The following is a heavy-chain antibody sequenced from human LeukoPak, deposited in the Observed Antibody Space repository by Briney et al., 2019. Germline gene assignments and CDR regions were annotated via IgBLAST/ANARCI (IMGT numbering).Heavy chain of an antibody. V-gene: IGHV3-7*01. J-gene: IGHJ3*01. D-gene: IGHD1-14*01. CDR2: IKKDGSEE. Sequence: GGSLRLSCAASGFTLNSYLMSWVRQAPGRGLEWVANIKKDGSEETYLDSVKGRFTVSRDNAKNSLFLQMNSLRGEDTAVYYCARSNPNRNALDLWGQGTMVTISS. CDR1: GFTLNSYL. CDR3: ARSNPNRNALDL.